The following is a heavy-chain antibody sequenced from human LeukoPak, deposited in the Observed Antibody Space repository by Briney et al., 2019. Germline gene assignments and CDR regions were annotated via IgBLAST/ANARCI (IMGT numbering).Heavy chain of an antibody. Sequence: SETLSLTCAAYGGSFSGYYWSWIRQPPGKGLEWIGEINHSGSTNYNPSLKSRVTISVDTSKNQFSLKLSSVTAADTAVYYCATDRGIRVVVPAVRGKNWFDPWGPGTLVTVSS. CDR2: INHSGST. D-gene: IGHD2-2*01. CDR3: ATDRGIRVVVPAVRGKNWFDP. CDR1: GGSFSGYY. J-gene: IGHJ5*02. V-gene: IGHV4-34*01.